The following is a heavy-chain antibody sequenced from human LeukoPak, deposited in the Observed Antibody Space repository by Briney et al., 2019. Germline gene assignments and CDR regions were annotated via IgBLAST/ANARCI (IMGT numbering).Heavy chain of an antibody. D-gene: IGHD3-10*01. V-gene: IGHV4-59*01. J-gene: IGHJ5*02. CDR3: ARQPYGSQRTLGNWFAP. CDR2: IYSSGDT. Sequence: SETLPLTCTVSGDSISIYYWSWIRQSPGKGLEWIGCIYSSGDTIYNPSLKSRVTISVDTSKNQYSLKLTSATAADTALYYCARQPYGSQRTLGNWFAPWGQGTLVTVSS. CDR1: GDSISIYY.